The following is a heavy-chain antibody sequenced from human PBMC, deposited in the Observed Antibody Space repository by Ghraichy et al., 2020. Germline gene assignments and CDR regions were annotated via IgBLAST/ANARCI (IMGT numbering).Heavy chain of an antibody. J-gene: IGHJ4*02. Sequence: SETLSLTCTVSGYSISSGYYWGWIRQPPGKGLEWIGSIYHSGSTYYNPSLKSRVTISVDTSKNQFSLKLSSVTAADTAVYYCARGEEQQLYYCGQGTLVTVSS. V-gene: IGHV4-38-2*02. D-gene: IGHD6-13*01. CDR2: IYHSGST. CDR3: ARGEEQQLYY. CDR1: GYSISSGYY.